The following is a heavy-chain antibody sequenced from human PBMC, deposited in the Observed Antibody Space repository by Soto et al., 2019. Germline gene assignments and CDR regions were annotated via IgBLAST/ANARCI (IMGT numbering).Heavy chain of an antibody. V-gene: IGHV1-69*13. CDR2: IIPIFGTA. CDR3: AREDDILTGYTLYGMDV. Sequence: ASVKVSCKASGGTFSSYAISWVRQAPGQGLEWMGGIIPIFGTANYAQKFQGRVTITADESTSTAYMELSSLRSEDTAVYYCAREDDILTGYTLYGMDVWGQGTTVTVSS. CDR1: GGTFSSYA. D-gene: IGHD3-9*01. J-gene: IGHJ6*02.